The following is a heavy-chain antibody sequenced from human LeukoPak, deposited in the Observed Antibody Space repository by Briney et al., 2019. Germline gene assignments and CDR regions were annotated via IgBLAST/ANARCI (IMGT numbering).Heavy chain of an antibody. J-gene: IGHJ4*02. CDR3: SRENGAFSPFGY. D-gene: IGHD2-8*01. V-gene: IGHV4-31*03. CDR1: GGSINSCGYY. Sequence: SQALSLTCTVSGGSINSCGYYWNWIRQPPGQGLEWIGEVSLSGLTNYNPSLSSRVIMALDTSKNHLSLHLTSVTAADTAVYYCSRENGAFSPFGYWGQGYLVTVLS. CDR2: VSLSGLT.